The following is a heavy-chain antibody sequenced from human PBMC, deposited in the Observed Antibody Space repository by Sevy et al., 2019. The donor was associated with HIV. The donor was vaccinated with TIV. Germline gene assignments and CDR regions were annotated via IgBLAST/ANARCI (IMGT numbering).Heavy chain of an antibody. V-gene: IGHV3-23*01. CDR1: GFTFSNYA. Sequence: GGSLRLSCAASGFTFSNYAMNWVRQAPGKGLEWLSVISGSSGTTYAAESVKGRFTISRDNSKNTLYLHMSSLGAEDTAVYYCARNLSPSGAFDIWGQGTRVTVSS. D-gene: IGHD6-25*01. J-gene: IGHJ3*02. CDR3: ARNLSPSGAFDI. CDR2: ISGSSGTT.